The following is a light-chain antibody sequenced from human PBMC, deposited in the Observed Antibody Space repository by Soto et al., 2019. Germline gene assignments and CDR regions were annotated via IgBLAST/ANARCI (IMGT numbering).Light chain of an antibody. Sequence: EIVLTQSPGTLSLSPGERATLSCRASQSVSSRFLAWYQQRPGQAPRLLIYGASNRATGIPARFSGSGSGTDFTLTISSLEPEDFAVYYCQQRSSWPPITFGQGTRLEI. CDR2: GAS. CDR3: QQRSSWPPIT. J-gene: IGKJ5*01. V-gene: IGKV3-11*01. CDR1: QSVSSRF.